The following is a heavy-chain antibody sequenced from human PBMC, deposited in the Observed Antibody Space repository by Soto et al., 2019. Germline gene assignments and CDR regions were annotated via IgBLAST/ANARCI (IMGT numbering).Heavy chain of an antibody. CDR1: GGTFSSYA. Sequence: ASVKVSCKASGGTFSSYAISWVRQAPGQGLEWMGGIIPILGIANYAQKFQGRVTITADKSTSTAYMELSSLRSEDTAVYYCARVKGGSFVSGMDVWGQGTTVTVSS. CDR3: ARVKGGSFVSGMDV. J-gene: IGHJ6*02. D-gene: IGHD1-26*01. V-gene: IGHV1-69*10. CDR2: IIPILGIA.